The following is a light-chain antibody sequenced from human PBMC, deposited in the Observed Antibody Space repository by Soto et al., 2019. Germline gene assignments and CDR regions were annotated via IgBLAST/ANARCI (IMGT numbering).Light chain of an antibody. J-gene: IGLJ1*01. CDR2: DVT. CDR1: SSDVGGYNY. CDR3: SSYTTSNTRQVV. Sequence: QSALTQPASVSGSPGQSITISCTGTSSDVGGYNYVSWYQQHPGKAPRFVIYDVTNRPSGVSNRFSGSKSGNTASLTIPGLQAEDEADYYCSSYTTSNTRQVVFGTGTKLTVL. V-gene: IGLV2-14*01.